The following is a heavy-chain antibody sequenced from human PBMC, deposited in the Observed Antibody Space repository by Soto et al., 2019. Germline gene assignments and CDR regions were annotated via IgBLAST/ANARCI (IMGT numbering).Heavy chain of an antibody. J-gene: IGHJ4*02. Sequence: SVKVSCKASGGTFSSYAISWVRQAPGQGLEWMGGIIPIFGTANYAQKFQGRVTITADESTSTAYMELSSLRSEDTAVYYCASWGYYDSSGYYYPAAPFDYWGQGTLVTVSS. CDR1: GGTFSSYA. CDR2: IIPIFGTA. V-gene: IGHV1-69*13. D-gene: IGHD3-22*01. CDR3: ASWGYYDSSGYYYPAAPFDY.